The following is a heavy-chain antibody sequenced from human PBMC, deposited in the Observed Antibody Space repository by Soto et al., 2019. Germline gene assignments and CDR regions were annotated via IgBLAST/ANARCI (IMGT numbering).Heavy chain of an antibody. CDR2: ISSSGNYI. CDR1: GFIFNNFA. CDR3: ARDSRTGYCSGISCYYYGMDV. Sequence: GESLKISCAASGFIFNNFAINWVRQAPGKGLEWVSSISSSGNYIDYADSVKGRFTISRDNAKNSVYLQMDSLRPEDTAVYYCARDSRTGYCSGISCYYYGMDVWGQGTMVTVSS. V-gene: IGHV3-21*01. J-gene: IGHJ6*02. D-gene: IGHD2-15*01.